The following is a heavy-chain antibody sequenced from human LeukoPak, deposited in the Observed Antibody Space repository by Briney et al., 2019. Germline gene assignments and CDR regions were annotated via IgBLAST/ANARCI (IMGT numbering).Heavy chain of an antibody. V-gene: IGHV4-30-4*01. Sequence: PSETLSLTCTVSGGSISNGDYYWSWIRQPPGKGLEWIGYIYYSGSTYYNPSLKSQVTISIDTSKNQFSLKVSSVTAADTAVFYCARASNLLSGFDYWGQGTLVTVSS. D-gene: IGHD3-10*01. CDR2: IYYSGST. CDR3: ARASNLLSGFDY. J-gene: IGHJ4*02. CDR1: GGSISNGDYY.